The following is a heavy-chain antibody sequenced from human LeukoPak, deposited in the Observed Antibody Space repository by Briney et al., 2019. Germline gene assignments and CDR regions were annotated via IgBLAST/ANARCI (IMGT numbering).Heavy chain of an antibody. V-gene: IGHV1-46*01. J-gene: IGHJ4*02. CDR2: INPSGGST. D-gene: IGHD6-19*01. CDR1: GYTFTSYY. Sequence: GASVKVSCKASGYTFTSYYMHWVRQAPGQGLEWMGIINPSGGSTSYAQKFQGRVTMTRDTSTSTVYMELSSLRSEDTAVYYCARDRRDSSGWFSPSGGYWGQGTLVTVSS. CDR3: ARDRRDSSGWFSPSGGY.